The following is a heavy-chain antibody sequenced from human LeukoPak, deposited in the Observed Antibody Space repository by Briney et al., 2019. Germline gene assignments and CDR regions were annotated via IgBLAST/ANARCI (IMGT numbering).Heavy chain of an antibody. D-gene: IGHD3-16*01. CDR3: ARVRYDYVWGSPLAYYFDY. V-gene: IGHV4-61*05. J-gene: IGHJ4*02. CDR1: GGSISSSSYY. CDR2: IYYSGST. Sequence: SETLSLTCTVSGGSISSSSYYWGWIRQPPGKGLEWIGYIYYSGSTKYNPSLKSRVTISVDTSKNQFSLKMSSVTAADTAVYYCARVRYDYVWGSPLAYYFDYWGQGTLVTVSS.